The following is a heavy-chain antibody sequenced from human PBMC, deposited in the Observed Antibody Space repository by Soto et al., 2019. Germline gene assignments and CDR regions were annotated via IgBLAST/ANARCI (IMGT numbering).Heavy chain of an antibody. CDR3: ARDFFKLAVTAVENWFAP. CDR1: GYSFTEYP. V-gene: IGHV1-3*01. CDR2: INPANGNT. Sequence: QVQLVQSGAEVKRPGTSVKVSCRASGYSFTEYPIYWVRQAPGQRLEWMGWINPANGNTRYSKNFQGRVTIARDTSANTVYMELSSLRSEDTAVYYCARDFFKLAVTAVENWFAPWGQGTLVTVSS. D-gene: IGHD2-21*02. J-gene: IGHJ5*02.